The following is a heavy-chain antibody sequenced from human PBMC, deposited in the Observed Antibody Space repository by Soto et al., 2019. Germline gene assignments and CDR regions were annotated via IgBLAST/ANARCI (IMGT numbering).Heavy chain of an antibody. CDR2: INHGGST. CDR3: ARGVGYYDILTGYPTSNDD. V-gene: IGHV4-34*01. CDR1: GGSFSGYY. Sequence: SETLSLTCAVYGGSFSGYYWSWIRQPPGKGLEWIGEINHGGSTNYNPSLKSRVTISVDTSKNQFSLKLSSVTAADTAVYYCARGVGYYDILTGYPTSNDDWGQGTLVTVS. J-gene: IGHJ4*02. D-gene: IGHD3-9*01.